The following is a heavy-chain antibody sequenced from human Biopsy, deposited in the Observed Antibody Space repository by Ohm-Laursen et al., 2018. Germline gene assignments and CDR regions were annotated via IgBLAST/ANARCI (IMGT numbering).Heavy chain of an antibody. CDR1: GFAANVDF. D-gene: IGHD2-21*01. V-gene: IGHV1-2*02. CDR2: ISINRGGT. Sequence: EPSVNASRTGSGFAANVDFSHWLRQAPRGGPWWRWWISINRGGTNYAQKFQVRVTMTTDTSTSTVYLELRRLISDDTPVYYWARDIINRIAGLVARSDVFDVWGQGTLVTVSS. J-gene: IGHJ3*01. CDR3: ARDIINRIAGLVARSDVFDV.